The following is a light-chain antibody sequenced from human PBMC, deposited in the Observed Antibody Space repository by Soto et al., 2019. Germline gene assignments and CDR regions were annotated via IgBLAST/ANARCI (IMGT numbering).Light chain of an antibody. CDR3: QKYSSVPV. J-gene: IGKJ3*01. CDR2: AAS. V-gene: IGKV1-27*01. Sequence: DIQMTQSPTSLSASVGDRVTITCRARQDIRNFVAWYQQKPGKAPKLLIYAASTLQSGVPSRFSGSGSGTDITLTINSLQPEDVATYSCQKYSSVPVFGPGTKVEIK. CDR1: QDIRNF.